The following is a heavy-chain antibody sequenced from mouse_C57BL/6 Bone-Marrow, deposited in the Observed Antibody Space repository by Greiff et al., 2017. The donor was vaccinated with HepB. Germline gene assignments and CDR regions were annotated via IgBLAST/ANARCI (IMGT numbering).Heavy chain of an antibody. D-gene: IGHD1-1*01. CDR3: ARADYGSSYSYFDY. CDR2: IYPGDGDT. Sequence: VQLVESGAELVKPGASVKISCKASGYAFSSYWMNWVKQRPGKGLEWIGQIYPGDGDTNYNGKFKGKATLTADKSSSTAYMQLSSLTSEDSAVYFCARADYGSSYSYFDYWGQGTTLTVSS. CDR1: GYAFSSYW. J-gene: IGHJ2*01. V-gene: IGHV1-80*01.